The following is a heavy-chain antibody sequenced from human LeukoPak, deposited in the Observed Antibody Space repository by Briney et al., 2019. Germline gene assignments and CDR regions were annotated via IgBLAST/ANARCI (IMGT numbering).Heavy chain of an antibody. CDR3: ARHYYDTSAYPAYYDAFDI. CDR2: TTPTFGTA. J-gene: IGHJ3*02. D-gene: IGHD3-22*01. CDR1: GGTFSSYA. Sequence: EASVKVSCKASGGTFSSYAISWVRQPLGKGLEWLGGTTPTFGTANYAQKFQGRVTITADRSTSTAYMELSSLRSGDTAVYYCARHYYDTSAYPAYYDAFDIWGQGTMVTVSS. V-gene: IGHV1-69*06.